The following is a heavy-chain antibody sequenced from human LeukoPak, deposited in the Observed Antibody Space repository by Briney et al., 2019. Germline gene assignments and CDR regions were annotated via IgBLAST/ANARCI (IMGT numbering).Heavy chain of an antibody. CDR2: IDPNSGGT. CDR3: ARGALRYFDWLLDYFDY. V-gene: IGHV1-2*02. Sequence: ASVKVSCKASGYTFTGYYMHWVRQAPGQGLEWMGWIDPNSGGTNYARKFQGRVTMTRDTSISTAYMELSRLRSDDTAVYYCARGALRYFDWLLDYFDYWGQGTLVTVSS. D-gene: IGHD3-9*01. CDR1: GYTFTGYY. J-gene: IGHJ4*02.